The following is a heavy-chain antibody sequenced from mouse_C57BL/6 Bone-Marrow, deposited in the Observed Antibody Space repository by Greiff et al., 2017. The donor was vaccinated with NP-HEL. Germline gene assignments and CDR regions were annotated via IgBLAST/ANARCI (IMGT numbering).Heavy chain of an antibody. V-gene: IGHV14-1*01. CDR2: IDPGDGDT. CDR1: GFNIKDYY. J-gene: IGHJ4*01. Sequence: VQLQQSGAELVRPGASVKLSCTASGFNIKDYYMHWVKQRPEQGLEWIGRIDPGDGDTEYAPKFKGKATMTADTSSNTAYLQLSSLTSEDTAVYYCTTYYFSNPYAMDYWGQGTSVTVSS. D-gene: IGHD2-5*01. CDR3: TTYYFSNPYAMDY.